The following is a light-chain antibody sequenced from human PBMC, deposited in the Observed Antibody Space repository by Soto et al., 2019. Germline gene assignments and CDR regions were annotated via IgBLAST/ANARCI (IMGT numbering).Light chain of an antibody. CDR3: SSYTDSSNYV. J-gene: IGLJ1*01. CDR2: QVT. CDR1: SSDLATYNY. Sequence: QSVLTQPASVSGSPGQSITISCTGTSSDLATYNYVSWYQQQPGKAPQLMIYQVTNRPSGVSNRFSGSRSGNTASLTISGLQAEDEAVYYCSSYTDSSNYVFGTGTKVTVL. V-gene: IGLV2-14*01.